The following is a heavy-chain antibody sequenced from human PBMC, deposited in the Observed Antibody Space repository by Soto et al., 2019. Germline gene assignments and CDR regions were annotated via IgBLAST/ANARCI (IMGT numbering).Heavy chain of an antibody. V-gene: IGHV1-2*02. Sequence: GASVMVSCRASGYTFTGYYMNWVRQAPGQGLEWMGWINPNSGGTNYAQKFQGRVTMTRDTSISTAYMELSRLRSDDTAVYYCARVLAPLYYGSVDPWGQGTLVTVSS. CDR3: ARVLAPLYYGSVDP. D-gene: IGHD3-10*01. CDR2: INPNSGGT. CDR1: GYTFTGYY. J-gene: IGHJ5*02.